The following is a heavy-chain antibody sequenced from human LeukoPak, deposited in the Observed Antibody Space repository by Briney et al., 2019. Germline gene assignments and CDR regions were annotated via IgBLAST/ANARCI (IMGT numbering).Heavy chain of an antibody. CDR1: GFTFSDYY. Sequence: KPGGSLRLSCAASGFTFSDYYMSWIRQAPGKGLEWVSYISSSGSTIYYADSVKGRFTISRDNAKNSLYLQMNSLRAEDTAVYYCARDVRYDQDFSGYGIDCWGQGALVTVSS. CDR3: ARDVRYDQDFSGYGIDC. V-gene: IGHV3-11*04. J-gene: IGHJ4*02. CDR2: ISSSGSTI. D-gene: IGHD3-22*01.